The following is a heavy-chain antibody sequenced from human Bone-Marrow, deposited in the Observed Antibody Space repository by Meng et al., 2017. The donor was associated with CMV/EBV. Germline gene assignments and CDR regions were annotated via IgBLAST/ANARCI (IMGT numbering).Heavy chain of an antibody. Sequence: SVKVSCKASGGTFSNYAISWVRQAPGEGLEWMAGIIPMFGIPNYAQRFQGRVTITTDESTSTAYMELSSLRSEDTAVYYCARDRGVEGYQLLYWGQGTLVTVSS. CDR3: ARDRGVEGYQLLY. CDR2: IIPMFGIP. CDR1: GGTFSNYA. V-gene: IGHV1-69*05. D-gene: IGHD2-2*01. J-gene: IGHJ4*02.